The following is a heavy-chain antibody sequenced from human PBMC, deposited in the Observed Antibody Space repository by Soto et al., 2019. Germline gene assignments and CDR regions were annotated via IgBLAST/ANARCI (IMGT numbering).Heavy chain of an antibody. CDR2: TTSSSSYI. CDR1: GFTFSSHS. D-gene: IGHD3-3*01. V-gene: IGHV3-21*01. Sequence: EVQLVESGGGLVKPGGSLRLSCAASGFTFSSHSMNWVRQAPGKGLEWVSSTTSSSSYIYYADSVKGRFTISRDNAKNSLYLQMNSLRAEDTAVYYCARGEGYDVWRGGPPFDYWGQGTLVTVSS. CDR3: ARGEGYDVWRGGPPFDY. J-gene: IGHJ4*02.